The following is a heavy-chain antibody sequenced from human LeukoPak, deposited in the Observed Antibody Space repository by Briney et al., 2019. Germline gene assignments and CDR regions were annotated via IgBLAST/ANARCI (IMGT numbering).Heavy chain of an antibody. Sequence: PSETLSLTCTVSGGSISSGSYYWRWIRQPAGKGLEWIGRIYTSGSTNYNPSLKSRVTISVDTSKNQFSLKLSSVTAADTAVYYCARLGSSGGDYWGQGTLVTVSS. J-gene: IGHJ4*02. CDR2: IYTSGST. D-gene: IGHD6-19*01. CDR1: GGSISSGSYY. V-gene: IGHV4-61*02. CDR3: ARLGSSGGDY.